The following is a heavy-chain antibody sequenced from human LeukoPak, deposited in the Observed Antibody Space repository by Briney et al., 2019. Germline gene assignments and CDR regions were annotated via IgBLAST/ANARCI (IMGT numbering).Heavy chain of an antibody. J-gene: IGHJ4*02. Sequence: GESLKISCKGSGYSFTSYWIGWVRQMPGKGLGWMGIIYPGDSDTRYSPSFQGQVTISAEQSISTAYLQWSSLKASDTAMYYYARQSRENYDFCSGYDTDFDYWGQGTLVTVSS. D-gene: IGHD3-3*01. CDR1: GYSFTSYW. CDR3: ARQSRENYDFCSGYDTDFDY. CDR2: IYPGDSDT. V-gene: IGHV5-51*01.